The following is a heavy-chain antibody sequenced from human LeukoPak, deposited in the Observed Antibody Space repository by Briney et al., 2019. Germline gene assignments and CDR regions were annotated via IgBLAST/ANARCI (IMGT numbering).Heavy chain of an antibody. CDR3: ARDLCSGGSCSDY. V-gene: IGHV3-48*03. D-gene: IGHD2-15*01. J-gene: IGHJ4*02. CDR1: GXTLSSYE. Sequence: GGSLRLSCAASGXTLSSYEMNWVRQAPGKGLEWVSYISSSGGTIYYADSVKGRFTISRDNAKNSLYLQMNSLRAEDTAIYYCARDLCSGGSCSDYWGQGTLVTVSS. CDR2: ISSSGGTI.